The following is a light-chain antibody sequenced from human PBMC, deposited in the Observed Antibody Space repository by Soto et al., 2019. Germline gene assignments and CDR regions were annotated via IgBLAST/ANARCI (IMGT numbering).Light chain of an antibody. CDR2: DAS. Sequence: EIVLTQSPGTLSLSPGERATLSCRASQSVSSYLSWYQQKPGQAPRLLFYDASNRATGIPARFSGSGSGTDFTLTISSLEPEDFAVYFCHQRSSWPLTFGGGTKV. J-gene: IGKJ4*01. CDR1: QSVSSY. V-gene: IGKV3-11*01. CDR3: HQRSSWPLT.